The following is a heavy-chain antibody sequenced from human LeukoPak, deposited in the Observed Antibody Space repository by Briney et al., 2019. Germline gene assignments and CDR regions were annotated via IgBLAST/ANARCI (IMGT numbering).Heavy chain of an antibody. CDR3: AKTLFYDRGHETFQH. CDR2: ISGSGGST. J-gene: IGHJ1*01. V-gene: IGHV3-23*01. CDR1: GFTFSSYA. D-gene: IGHD2/OR15-2a*01. Sequence: GGSLRLSCAASGFTFSSYAMSGVRQAPGKGLEWVSAISGSGGSTNYAPSVKGRFTISRDNSKHTLYLQMNSLRAEDTAVYYCAKTLFYDRGHETFQHWGQGTLVTVSS.